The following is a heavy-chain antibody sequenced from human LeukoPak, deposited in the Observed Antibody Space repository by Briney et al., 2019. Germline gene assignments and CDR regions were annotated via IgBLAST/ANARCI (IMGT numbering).Heavy chain of an antibody. V-gene: IGHV3-7*03. CDR3: FAYQVVRGGGH. CDR2: IKQDGSEK. J-gene: IGHJ4*02. D-gene: IGHD3-10*01. CDR1: GFTCSSYS. Sequence: GGSLRLSCAASGFTCSSYSMNWVRQAPGKGLEWVANIKQDGSEKYYVDSVKGRFTISRDNAKNSLYLQMNSLRPEDTALYYCFAYQVVRGGGHWGQGTLVTVSS.